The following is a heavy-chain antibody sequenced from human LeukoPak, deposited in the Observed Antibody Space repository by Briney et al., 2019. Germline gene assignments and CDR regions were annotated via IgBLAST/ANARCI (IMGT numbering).Heavy chain of an antibody. CDR1: GYTFTRYY. J-gene: IGHJ4*02. CDR3: ARDRTGDHYFDY. V-gene: IGHV1-2*02. CDR2: ISPTSTGA. D-gene: IGHD4-17*01. Sequence: GASVKVSCKASGYTFTRYYMHWVRQAPGQGLEWMGSISPTSTGANHAQKFQGRVTMTRDTSISTAYMELSSLRSDDTAVYYCARDRTGDHYFDYWGRGTLVTVSS.